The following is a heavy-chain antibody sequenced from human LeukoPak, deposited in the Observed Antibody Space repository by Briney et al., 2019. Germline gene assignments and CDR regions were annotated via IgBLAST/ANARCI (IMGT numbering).Heavy chain of an antibody. D-gene: IGHD6-13*01. Sequence: ASVKVSCKASGGTFSSYAISWVRQAPGQGPEWMGRIIPILGIANYAQKFQGRVTITADKSTSTAYMELSSLRSEDTAVYYCARGRLGYSSSWLRSRPSGDAFDIWGQGTMVTVSS. V-gene: IGHV1-69*04. CDR2: IIPILGIA. J-gene: IGHJ3*02. CDR1: GGTFSSYA. CDR3: ARGRLGYSSSWLRSRPSGDAFDI.